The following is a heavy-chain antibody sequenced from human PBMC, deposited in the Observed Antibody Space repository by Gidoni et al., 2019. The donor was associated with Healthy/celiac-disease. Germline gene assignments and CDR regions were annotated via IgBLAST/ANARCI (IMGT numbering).Heavy chain of an antibody. V-gene: IGHV3-48*01. J-gene: IGHJ4*02. CDR1: VFTFSSFS. CDR3: ARGDSKAFGD. CDR2: ISSSSITI. Sequence: EVQLVESRGGLVQPGGSLRHSCAAPVFTFSSFSMNCVRQSPGKGLDGLSYISSSSITIYDADSVKGRFTISRDKAKNSLYLQRNSLRAEDTAVYYCARGDSKAFGDLGQGTLVTVSS. D-gene: IGHD3-10*01.